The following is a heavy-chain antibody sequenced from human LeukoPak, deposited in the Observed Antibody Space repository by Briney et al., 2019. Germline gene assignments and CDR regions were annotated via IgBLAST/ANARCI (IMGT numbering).Heavy chain of an antibody. CDR2: ISSSSSTI. CDR3: AAWVAFDY. CDR1: GFTFSSYS. D-gene: IGHD7-27*01. Sequence: GGSLRLSCAASGFTFSSYSVNWVRQAPGEWLEWVSYISSSSSTIYYADSVKGRFTISRDNAKNSLYLQMDSLRAEDTAVYYCAAWVAFDYWGQGTLVAVSS. V-gene: IGHV3-48*01. J-gene: IGHJ4*02.